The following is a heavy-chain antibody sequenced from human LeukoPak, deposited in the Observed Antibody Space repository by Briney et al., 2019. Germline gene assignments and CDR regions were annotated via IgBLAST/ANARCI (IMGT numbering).Heavy chain of an antibody. CDR1: GFTFSSNG. V-gene: IGHV3-33*01. Sequence: GGSLRLSCAASGFTFSSNGMHWVRQGPGKGLEWVTFIWYDGSNKYYADSVKGRFTISRDNSRNTLYLQMNSLRADDTAVYYCARDRGNSYFDYWGQGTLVTVSS. CDR2: IWYDGSNK. D-gene: IGHD1-26*01. CDR3: ARDRGNSYFDY. J-gene: IGHJ4*02.